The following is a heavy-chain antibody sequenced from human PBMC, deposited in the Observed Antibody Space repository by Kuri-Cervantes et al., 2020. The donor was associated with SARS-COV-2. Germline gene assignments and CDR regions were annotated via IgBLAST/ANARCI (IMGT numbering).Heavy chain of an antibody. V-gene: IGHV5-51*01. Sequence: KVSCKGSGYSFTSYWIGWVRQMPGKGLEWMGIIYPGDSDTRYSPSFQGQVTISADKSISTAYLQWSSLKASDTAMYYCARGYCSGGSCYSEDYFDYWGQGTLVTDSS. CDR1: GYSFTSYW. D-gene: IGHD2-15*01. CDR2: IYPGDSDT. J-gene: IGHJ4*02. CDR3: ARGYCSGGSCYSEDYFDY.